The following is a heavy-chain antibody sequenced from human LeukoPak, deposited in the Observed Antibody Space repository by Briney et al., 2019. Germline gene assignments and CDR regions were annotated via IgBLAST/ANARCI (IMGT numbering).Heavy chain of an antibody. D-gene: IGHD6-6*01. CDR3: ARVYHSSSGRAIDY. CDR2: IKQDGSEK. J-gene: IGHJ4*02. Sequence: GGYLRLSCAPSGFSVGTNYMTWVRQAPGKGLEWLANIKQDGSEKYYVGSVNGRFTISRDNAKNSLYLQMDSLRAEDTAVYYCARVYHSSSGRAIDYWGQGTLVTVSS. CDR1: GFSVGTNY. V-gene: IGHV3-7*01.